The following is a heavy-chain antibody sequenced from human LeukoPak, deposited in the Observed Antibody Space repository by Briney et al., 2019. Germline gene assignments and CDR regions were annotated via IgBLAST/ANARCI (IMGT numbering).Heavy chain of an antibody. CDR3: ARRSGYYWDAFDV. V-gene: IGHV3-7*01. D-gene: IGHD3-22*01. J-gene: IGHJ3*01. CDR1: GFNFNSYW. CDR2: IKQDESEK. Sequence: GGSLRLSCAVSGFNFNSYWMNWVRQAPGKGLEWVANIKQDESEKNYVDSVKGRFTISRDNANNLLHLQMNNLRADDTAVYYYARRSGYYWDAFDVWGQGTMVTVSS.